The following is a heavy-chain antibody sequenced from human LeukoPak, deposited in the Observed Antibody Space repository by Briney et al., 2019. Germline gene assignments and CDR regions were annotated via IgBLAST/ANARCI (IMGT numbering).Heavy chain of an antibody. Sequence: ALVKVSCKASGYTFTSYDINWVRQATGQGLEWMGWMNPNGGNTGYAQKFQGRVTITRNTSISTAYMELSSLRSEDTAVYYCARVWGGVGATWVHAFDIWGQGTMVTVSS. V-gene: IGHV1-8*03. CDR3: ARVWGGVGATWVHAFDI. CDR1: GYTFTSYD. D-gene: IGHD1-26*01. CDR2: MNPNGGNT. J-gene: IGHJ3*02.